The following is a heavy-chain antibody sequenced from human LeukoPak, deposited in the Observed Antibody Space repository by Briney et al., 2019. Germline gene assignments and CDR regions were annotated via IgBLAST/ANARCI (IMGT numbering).Heavy chain of an antibody. CDR3: ALTATGQRLVPVDY. D-gene: IGHD6-6*01. V-gene: IGHV3-23*01. Sequence: GGSLRLSCVASGFTFSSYAMSWVRQAPGKGLEWVSAISGSGGSTYYADSVKGRFTISRDNSKNTLYLQMNSLRAEDTAVYYCALTATGQRLVPVDYWGQGTLVTVSS. J-gene: IGHJ4*02. CDR1: GFTFSSYA. CDR2: ISGSGGST.